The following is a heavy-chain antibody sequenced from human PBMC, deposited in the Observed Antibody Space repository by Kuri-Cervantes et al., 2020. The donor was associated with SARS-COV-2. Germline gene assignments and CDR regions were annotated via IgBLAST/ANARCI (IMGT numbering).Heavy chain of an antibody. V-gene: IGHV3-21*01. Sequence: GESLKISCAASGFNFSRTDMNWVRQAPGKGLEWVSSISSSSSYIYYADSVKGRFTISRDNAKNSLYLQMNSLRAENTAVYYCARDRGKIAARIYYYYGMDVWGQGTTVTVSS. CDR3: ARDRGKIAARIYYYYGMDV. CDR2: ISSSSSYI. CDR1: GFNFSRTD. D-gene: IGHD6-6*01. J-gene: IGHJ6*02.